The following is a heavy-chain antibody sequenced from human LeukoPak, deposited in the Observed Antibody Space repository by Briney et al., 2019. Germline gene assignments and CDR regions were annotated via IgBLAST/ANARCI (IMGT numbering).Heavy chain of an antibody. J-gene: IGHJ3*02. D-gene: IGHD3-3*01. CDR1: GGSISSYY. CDR2: IYTSGST. Sequence: SETLSLTCTVSGGSISSYYWSWIRQPAGKGLGWIGRIYTSGSTNYNPSLKSRVTMSVDTSKNQFSLKLSSVTAADTAVYYCARVGDTIFGVVAAFDIWGQGTMVTVSS. CDR3: ARVGDTIFGVVAAFDI. V-gene: IGHV4-4*07.